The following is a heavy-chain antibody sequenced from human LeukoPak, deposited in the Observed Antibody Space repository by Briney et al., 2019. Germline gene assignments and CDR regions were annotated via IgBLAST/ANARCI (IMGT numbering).Heavy chain of an antibody. CDR2: INHSGST. V-gene: IGHV4-34*01. D-gene: IGHD2-15*01. CDR1: GGSFSGYY. J-gene: IGHJ2*01. Sequence: SETLSLTCAVYGGSFSGYYWSWIRQPPGKGLEWIGEINHSGSTNYNPSLKSRVTISVDTSKNQFSLKLSSVTAADTAVYYCATMLGYCSGGSCYWYFDLWGRGTLVTVSS. CDR3: ATMLGYCSGGSCYWYFDL.